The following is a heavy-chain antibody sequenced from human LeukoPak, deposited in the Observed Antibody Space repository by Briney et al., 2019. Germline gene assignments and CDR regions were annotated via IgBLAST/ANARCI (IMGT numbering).Heavy chain of an antibody. Sequence: AASVKVSCKASGYTFTSYYIHWVRQAPGQGLEWMGIINPRGGSTSYAQKFQGRVTVIRDTSTRTVYMELSSLRSEDTAVYYCARDQDWAGSGIGSQGSPDDYWGQGTLVTVSS. V-gene: IGHV1-46*01. CDR3: ARDQDWAGSGIGSQGSPDDY. J-gene: IGHJ4*02. CDR1: GYTFTSYY. CDR2: INPRGGST. D-gene: IGHD1-26*01.